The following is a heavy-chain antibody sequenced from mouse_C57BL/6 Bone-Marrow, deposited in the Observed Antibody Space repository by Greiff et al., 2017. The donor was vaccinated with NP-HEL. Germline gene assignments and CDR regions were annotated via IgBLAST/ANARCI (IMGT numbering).Heavy chain of an antibody. CDR3: ARGHGSSGSAMDY. Sequence: DVKLVESGPGLVKPSQSLSLTCSVTGYSITSGYYWNWIRQFPGNKLEWMGYISYDGSNNYIPSLKNRIPITRDTSKNQFFLKLNSVTTEDTATYYCARGHGSSGSAMDYWGQGTSVTVSS. CDR1: GYSITSGYY. CDR2: ISYDGSN. D-gene: IGHD1-1*01. J-gene: IGHJ4*01. V-gene: IGHV3-6*01.